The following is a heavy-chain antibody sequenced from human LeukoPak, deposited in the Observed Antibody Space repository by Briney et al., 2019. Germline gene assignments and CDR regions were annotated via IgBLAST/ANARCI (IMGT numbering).Heavy chain of an antibody. V-gene: IGHV4-39*01. J-gene: IGHJ4*02. Sequence: SETLSLTCTVSGGSISSSSYYWGWIRQPPGKGLEWIGSIYYSGSTYYNPSLKSRVTISVDTSKNQFSLKLSSVTAADTAVYYCARLTGYYDCVWGSYRPYYFDYWGQGTLVTVSS. D-gene: IGHD3-16*02. CDR3: ARLTGYYDCVWGSYRPYYFDY. CDR1: GGSISSSSYY. CDR2: IYYSGST.